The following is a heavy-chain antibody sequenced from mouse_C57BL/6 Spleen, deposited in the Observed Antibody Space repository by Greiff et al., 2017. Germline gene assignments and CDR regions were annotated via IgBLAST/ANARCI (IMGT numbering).Heavy chain of an antibody. CDR2: IWSGGST. V-gene: IGHV2-2*01. CDR1: GFSLTSYG. J-gene: IGHJ4*01. D-gene: IGHD4-1*01. CDR3: ARWERYYAMDY. Sequence: QVQLKESGPGLVQPSQSLSITCIVSGFSLTSYGVHWVRQSPGKGLEWLGVIWSGGSTDYNAAFISRLSISKDNSKSQVFFKMNRLQAHDTAIYYCARWERYYAMDYWGQGTSVTVSS.